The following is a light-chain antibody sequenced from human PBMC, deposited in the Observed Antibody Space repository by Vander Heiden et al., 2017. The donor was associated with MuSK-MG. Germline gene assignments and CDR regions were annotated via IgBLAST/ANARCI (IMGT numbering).Light chain of an antibody. CDR1: QSVSSN. V-gene: IGKV3-15*01. Sequence: EIVMTQSPATLSGSPGERATLSCRASQSVSSNLAWYQQKPGQAPRLLIYGASTRATGIPARFSGSGYGTEFTLTISSRQSEDFAVYYCQQYNYWPPFTFGPGTKVDIK. CDR3: QQYNYWPPFT. CDR2: GAS. J-gene: IGKJ3*01.